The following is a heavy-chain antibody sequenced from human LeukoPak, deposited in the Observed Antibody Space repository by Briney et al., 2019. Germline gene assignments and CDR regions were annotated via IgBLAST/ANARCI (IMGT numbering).Heavy chain of an antibody. J-gene: IGHJ4*02. V-gene: IGHV1-2*02. D-gene: IGHD3-22*01. CDR2: INPNSGGT. CDR3: ARGSRTYYYDSSGYYYTSAGFDY. CDR1: GYTFTGYY. Sequence: ASVKVSCKASGYTFTGYYMHWVRQAPGQGLEWMGWINPNSGGTNYAQKFQGRVTMTRDTSISTAYMELSRLRSDDTAVYYCARGSRTYYYDSSGYYYTSAGFDYWGQGTLVTVSS.